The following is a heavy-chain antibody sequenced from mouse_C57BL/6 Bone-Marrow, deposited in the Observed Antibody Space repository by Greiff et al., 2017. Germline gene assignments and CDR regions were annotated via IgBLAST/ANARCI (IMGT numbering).Heavy chain of an antibody. V-gene: IGHV7-1*01. CDR2: SRNKANDYTT. CDR1: GFTFSDFY. Sequence: EVQVVESGGGLVQSGRSLRLSCATSGFTFSDFYMEWVRQAPGKGLEWIAASRNKANDYTTEYSASVKGRFIVSRDTSQSILYLQMNALRAEDTAIYYGARDDYDVRYAMDYWGQGTSVTVSS. J-gene: IGHJ4*01. D-gene: IGHD2-4*01. CDR3: ARDDYDVRYAMDY.